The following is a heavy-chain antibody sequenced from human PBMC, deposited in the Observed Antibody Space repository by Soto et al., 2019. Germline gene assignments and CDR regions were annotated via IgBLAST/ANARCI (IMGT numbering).Heavy chain of an antibody. D-gene: IGHD3-10*01. V-gene: IGHV1-3*01. CDR1: GYTFTSYA. J-gene: IGHJ3*02. CDR2: INAGIGDT. CDR3: VSLMIITMGYAFDI. Sequence: GASVKVSCKASGYTFTSYAMHWVRQAPGQRLEWMGWINAGIGDTEYSEKFQGRVTITRDTSASTAYMELSSLRSEDTAVYYCVSLMIITMGYAFDIWGQGTMVTVSS.